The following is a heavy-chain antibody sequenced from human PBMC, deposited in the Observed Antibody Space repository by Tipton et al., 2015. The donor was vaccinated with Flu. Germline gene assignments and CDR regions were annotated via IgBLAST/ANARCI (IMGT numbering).Heavy chain of an antibody. CDR3: AKDRWGLGFGLQV. CDR1: GFNPTYYE. D-gene: IGHD3-16*01. J-gene: IGHJ6*02. Sequence: SLRLSCAASGFNPTYYEINWVRQAPGKGLEWISHIGSTGSPTYFADSLKGRFSVSRDNARNSVSLLLTSLRADDTAVYYCAKDRWGLGFGLQVWGQGTTVTVSS. CDR2: IGSTGSPT. V-gene: IGHV3-48*03.